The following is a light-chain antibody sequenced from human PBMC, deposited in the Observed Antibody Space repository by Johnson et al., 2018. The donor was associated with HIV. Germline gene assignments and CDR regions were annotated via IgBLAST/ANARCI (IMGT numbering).Light chain of an antibody. Sequence: QAVLTQPPSVSAAPGQKVTISCSGSSSNIGKNHVSWYRQVPGTAPKLLIYDNNKRPSGIPDRFSGSKSGTSATLGITGLQTGDEADYYCGTWDSSLSAGVFGTGTKVTVL. J-gene: IGLJ1*01. CDR2: DNN. V-gene: IGLV1-51*01. CDR3: GTWDSSLSAGV. CDR1: SSNIGKNH.